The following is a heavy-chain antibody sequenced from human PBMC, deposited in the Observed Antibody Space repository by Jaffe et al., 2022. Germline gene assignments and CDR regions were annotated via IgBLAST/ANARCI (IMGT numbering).Heavy chain of an antibody. D-gene: IGHD3-10*01. Sequence: QITLKESGPTLVKPTQTLTLTCTFSGFSLSTSGVGVGWIRQPPGKALEWLALIYWDDDKRYSPSLKSRLTITKDTSKNQVVLTMTNMDPVDTATYYCAHRGGPHYYGSGSHVFDYWGQGTLVTVSS. V-gene: IGHV2-5*02. J-gene: IGHJ4*02. CDR2: IYWDDDK. CDR1: GFSLSTSGVG. CDR3: AHRGGPHYYGSGSHVFDY.